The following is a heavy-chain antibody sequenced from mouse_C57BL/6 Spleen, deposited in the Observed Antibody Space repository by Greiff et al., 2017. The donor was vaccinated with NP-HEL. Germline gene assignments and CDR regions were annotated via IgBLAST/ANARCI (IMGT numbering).Heavy chain of an antibody. CDR1: GFTFSSYA. D-gene: IGHD1-1*01. CDR2: ISDGGSYT. V-gene: IGHV5-4*01. Sequence: EVQVVESGGGLVKPGGSLKLSCAASGFTFSSYAMSWVRQTPEKRLEWVATISDGGSYTYYPDNVKGRFTISRDNAKNNLYLQMSHLKSEDTAMYYCARRFTTVVESSFYFDYWGQGTTLTVSS. CDR3: ARRFTTVVESSFYFDY. J-gene: IGHJ2*01.